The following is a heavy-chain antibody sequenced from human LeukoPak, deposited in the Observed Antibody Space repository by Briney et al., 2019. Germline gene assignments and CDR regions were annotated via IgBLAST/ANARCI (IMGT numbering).Heavy chain of an antibody. V-gene: IGHV4-34*01. CDR3: ARGPTDAARRGGYFDY. CDR1: GGSFSGYY. J-gene: IGHJ4*02. Sequence: SETLSLTCAVYGGSFSGYYWSWIRQPPGKGLGWIGEINHSGSTNYNPSLKSRVTISVDTSKNQFSLKLSSVTAADTAVYYCARGPTDAARRGGYFDYWGQGTLVTVSS. D-gene: IGHD6-6*01. CDR2: INHSGST.